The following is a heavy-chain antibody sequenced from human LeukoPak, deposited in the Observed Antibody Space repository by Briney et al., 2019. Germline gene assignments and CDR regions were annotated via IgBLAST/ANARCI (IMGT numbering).Heavy chain of an antibody. D-gene: IGHD3-10*01. CDR3: ARAYYSTSWFPH. V-gene: IGHV4-61*02. J-gene: IGHJ5*02. CDR1: GGSISSGTYF. Sequence: PSETLSLTCSVSGGSISSGTYFWSWIRQPAGKGLEWIGRIYNSGGTNYSPSLKSRVTISVDTSKHQFPLKLRSVTAADTAVYYCARAYYSTSWFPHWGQGALVTVSS. CDR2: IYNSGGT.